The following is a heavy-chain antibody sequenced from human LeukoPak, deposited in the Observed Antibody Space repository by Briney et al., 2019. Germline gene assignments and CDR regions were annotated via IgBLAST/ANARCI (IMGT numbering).Heavy chain of an antibody. CDR3: AKEVVVVITTPTEAGFDY. CDR2: IKSKTEGGTT. Sequence: PGGSLRLSCAASGFTLTNAWMNWVRQTPGKGLEWVGRIKSKTEGGTTDYAAPVKGRFTISRDDSQNTLYLQMNSLRAEDTAVYYCAKEVVVVITTPTEAGFDYWGQGTLVTVSS. J-gene: IGHJ4*02. V-gene: IGHV3-15*01. D-gene: IGHD3-22*01. CDR1: GFTLTNAW.